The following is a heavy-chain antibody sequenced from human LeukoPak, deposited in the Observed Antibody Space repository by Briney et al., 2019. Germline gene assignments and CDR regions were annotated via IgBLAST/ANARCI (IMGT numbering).Heavy chain of an antibody. D-gene: IGHD3-22*01. Sequence: ASVKVSCKDSGYTFTSYAMNGVRQAPGQGLEWMGWINTNTGNPTYAQGFTGRFVFSLDTSVSTAYLQISSLKAEDTAVYYCARNYDDSSGYYCLYWGQGTLVTLSS. CDR2: INTNTGNP. CDR3: ARNYDDSSGYYCLY. V-gene: IGHV7-4-1*02. CDR1: GYTFTSYA. J-gene: IGHJ4*02.